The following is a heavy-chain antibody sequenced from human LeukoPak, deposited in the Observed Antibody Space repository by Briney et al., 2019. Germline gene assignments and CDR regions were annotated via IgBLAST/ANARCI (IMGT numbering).Heavy chain of an antibody. Sequence: SETLSLTCTVSGGSISTYYWSWIRQPAGKGLEWIGHISTSGSTNYNPSLKSRVTMSVDTSKNQFSLRLRSVTAADTAVYHCAREVITMVRGVITFTGFDYWGQGTLVTVSS. V-gene: IGHV4-4*07. CDR1: GGSISTYY. CDR2: ISTSGST. CDR3: AREVITMVRGVITFTGFDY. J-gene: IGHJ4*02. D-gene: IGHD3-10*01.